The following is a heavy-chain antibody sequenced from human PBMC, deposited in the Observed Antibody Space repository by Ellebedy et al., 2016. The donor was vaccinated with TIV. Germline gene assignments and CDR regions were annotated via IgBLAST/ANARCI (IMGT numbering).Heavy chain of an antibody. J-gene: IGHJ4*02. Sequence: AASVKVSCKASGYTFTSYYMHWVRQAPGQGLEWMGIINPSGGSTTYAQKLQGSVTMTRDTSTSTVYMELSSLRSEDTAVYYCARGGIVVVITPSYWGQGTLVPVSS. CDR1: GYTFTSYY. D-gene: IGHD3-22*01. V-gene: IGHV1-46*04. CDR3: ARGGIVVVITPSY. CDR2: INPSGGST.